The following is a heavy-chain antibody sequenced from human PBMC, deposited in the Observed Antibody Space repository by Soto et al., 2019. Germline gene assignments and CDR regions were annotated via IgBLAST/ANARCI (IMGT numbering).Heavy chain of an antibody. CDR3: ARDPLSGDYIWGSYRPGIMDF. J-gene: IGHJ6*04. D-gene: IGHD3-16*02. V-gene: IGHV3-33*01. CDR1: GISFNTFG. Sequence: GGSLRLSCAASGISFNTFGMHWVRQAPGKGLEWVAVIKYDGNNKYYADSVKGRFTISRDNSKNTLYLQMNSLRAEDTAVYFCARDPLSGDYIWGSYRPGIMDFWGKGSTVIVSS. CDR2: IKYDGNNK.